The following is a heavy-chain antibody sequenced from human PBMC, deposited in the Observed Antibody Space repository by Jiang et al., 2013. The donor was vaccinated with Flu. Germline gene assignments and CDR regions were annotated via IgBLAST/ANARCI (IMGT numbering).Heavy chain of an antibody. J-gene: IGHJ4*02. D-gene: IGHD6-13*01. Sequence: RLSCAASGFTFSSYGMHWVRQAPGKGLEWVAVISYDGSNKYYADSVKGRFTISRDNSKNTLYLQMNSLRAEDTAVYYCAKGYSPPYSSSPDFDYWGQGTLVTVSS. CDR1: GFTFSSYG. CDR2: ISYDGSNK. CDR3: AKGYSPPYSSSPDFDY. V-gene: IGHV3-30*18.